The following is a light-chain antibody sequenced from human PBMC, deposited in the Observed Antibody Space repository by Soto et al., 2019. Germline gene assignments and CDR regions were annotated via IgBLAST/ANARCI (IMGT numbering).Light chain of an antibody. V-gene: IGKV1-6*01. J-gene: IGKJ1*01. Sequence: IQMTQSPSTLSASVGDRVTITCRASQSISSWLAWYQKKPGKAPKLLIYAASSLQSGVPSRFSGSGSGTDFTLTISSLQPEDFATYYCLQDYNYPRTFGQGTKVDNK. CDR3: LQDYNYPRT. CDR2: AAS. CDR1: QSISSW.